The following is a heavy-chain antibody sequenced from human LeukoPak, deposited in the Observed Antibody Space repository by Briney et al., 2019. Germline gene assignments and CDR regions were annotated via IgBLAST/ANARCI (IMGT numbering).Heavy chain of an antibody. V-gene: IGHV6-1*01. Sequence: SQTLSLTCAISGDSVSSNSAAWNWIRRSPSRGLEWLGRTYYRSKWYNDYAVSVKSRITINPDTSKNQFSLQLNSVTPEDTAVYYCARDPIIAAAALDAFDIWGQGTMVTVSS. D-gene: IGHD6-13*01. CDR3: ARDPIIAAAALDAFDI. CDR2: TYYRSKWYN. CDR1: GDSVSSNSAA. J-gene: IGHJ3*02.